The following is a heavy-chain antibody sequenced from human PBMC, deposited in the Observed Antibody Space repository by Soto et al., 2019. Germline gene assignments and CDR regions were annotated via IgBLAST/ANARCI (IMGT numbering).Heavy chain of an antibody. CDR3: ARDHAKAQHYYYGMDV. Sequence: PSETLSLTCTVSGGSISSGDYYWSWIRQPPGKGLEWIGYIYYSGSTYYNPSLKSRVTISVDTSKNQFSLKLSSVTAADTAVYYCARDHAKAQHYYYGMDVWGQGTTVTVS. V-gene: IGHV4-30-4*01. CDR2: IYYSGST. D-gene: IGHD2-2*01. J-gene: IGHJ6*02. CDR1: GGSISSGDYY.